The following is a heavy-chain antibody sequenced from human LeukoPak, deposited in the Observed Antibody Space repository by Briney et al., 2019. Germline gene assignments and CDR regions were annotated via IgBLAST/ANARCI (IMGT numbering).Heavy chain of an antibody. V-gene: IGHV4-61*02. CDR2: IYTSGST. CDR3: ARVDYYDRVDY. D-gene: IGHD3-22*01. J-gene: IGHJ4*02. CDR1: GGSISSGSYY. Sequence: SETLSLTCTVSGGSISSGSYYWSWIRQPAGTGLEWIGRIYTSGSTNYNPSLKSRVTISVDTSKNQFPLKLSSVTAADTAVYYCARVDYYDRVDYWGQGTLVTVSS.